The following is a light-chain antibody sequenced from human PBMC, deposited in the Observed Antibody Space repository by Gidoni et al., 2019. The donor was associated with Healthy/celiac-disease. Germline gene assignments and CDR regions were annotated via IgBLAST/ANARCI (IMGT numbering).Light chain of an antibody. CDR3: QQYKNWPET. CDR1: QSVSSN. CDR2: GAS. V-gene: IGKV3-15*01. J-gene: IGKJ1*01. Sequence: EIVLTQSPATLSVSPGERATLSCRASQSVSSNLAWYQQKPGQAPRLLIDGASTRATGIPGRFSGSGSGTEFTLTISSLQSEDGAVYYCQQYKNWPETFGQGTKVEIK.